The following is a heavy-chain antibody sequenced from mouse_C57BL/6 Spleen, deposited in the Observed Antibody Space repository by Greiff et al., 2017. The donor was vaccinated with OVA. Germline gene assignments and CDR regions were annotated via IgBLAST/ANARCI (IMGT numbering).Heavy chain of an antibody. D-gene: IGHD1-1*01. V-gene: IGHV1-55*01. CDR1: GYTFTSYW. CDR3: ARWGNYYGSSPWYFDV. J-gene: IGHJ1*03. Sequence: VQLQQPGAELVKPGASVKMSCKASGYTFTSYWITWVKQRPGQGLEWIGDIYPGSGSTNYNEKFKSKATLTVDTSSSTAYMQLSSLTSEDSAVYYCARWGNYYGSSPWYFDVWGTGTTVTVSS. CDR2: IYPGSGST.